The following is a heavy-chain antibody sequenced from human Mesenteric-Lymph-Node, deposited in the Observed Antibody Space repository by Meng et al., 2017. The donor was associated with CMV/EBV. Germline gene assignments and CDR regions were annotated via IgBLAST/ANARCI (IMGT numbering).Heavy chain of an antibody. V-gene: IGHV4-61*01. J-gene: IGHJ4*02. D-gene: IGHD1-26*01. CDR1: VTSVSYY. Sequence: VTSVSYYCTWLRHPPVKGLEYIGSIHYSGITFYNPSLKSRVTISVDTSKSQFSLRLSSVTATDTAMYYCARAPGVGVTGDSFDYWGQGTLVTVSS. CDR2: IHYSGIT. CDR3: ARAPGVGVTGDSFDY.